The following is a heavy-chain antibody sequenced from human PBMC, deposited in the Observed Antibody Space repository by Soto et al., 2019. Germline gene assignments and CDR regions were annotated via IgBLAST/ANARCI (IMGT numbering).Heavy chain of an antibody. CDR2: ISGSGGST. CDR1: GFTFSSYA. D-gene: IGHD3-16*01. J-gene: IGHJ3*02. Sequence: GVSLRLSCAASGFTFSSYAMSWVRQAPGKGLEWVSAISGSGGSTYYADSVKGRFTISRDNSKNTLYLQMNSLRAEDTAVYYCAKDSSAGAYSPASLDAFDIWGQGTMVTVSS. CDR3: AKDSSAGAYSPASLDAFDI. V-gene: IGHV3-23*01.